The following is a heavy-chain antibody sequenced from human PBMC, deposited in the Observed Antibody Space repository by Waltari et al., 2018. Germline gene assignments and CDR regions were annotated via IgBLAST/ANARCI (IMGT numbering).Heavy chain of an antibody. V-gene: IGHV1-2*02. CDR2: IKPDSGVT. D-gene: IGHD3-9*01. Sequence: QVQLVQSGAEVMKPGASVKVCCKTSGDSFSDHYLHWVRQAPGQGLDWMGWIKPDSGVTYYAQEFQGRVTLTGDMSISTVYMDFSSLTSDDTAIYYCVRDFDWGPDYWGQGTLVTVSS. CDR1: GDSFSDHY. CDR3: VRDFDWGPDY. J-gene: IGHJ4*02.